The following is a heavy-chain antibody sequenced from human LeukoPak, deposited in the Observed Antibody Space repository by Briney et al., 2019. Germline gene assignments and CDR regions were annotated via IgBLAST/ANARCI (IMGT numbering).Heavy chain of an antibody. CDR3: ARTSRPNSGNYYFQHVWFDY. D-gene: IGHD1-26*01. CDR2: INRNGGSK. V-gene: IGHV3-20*04. J-gene: IGHJ4*02. Sequence: LRLSCASTGFTYDDYGMSWARQFTGKWLEWMSGINRNGGSKGYADSVKGRFTTARDNAKKSLYLQMNNLRAGDTALYYCARTSRPNSGNYYFQHVWFDYWGQGTLVTVSS. CDR1: GFTYDDYG.